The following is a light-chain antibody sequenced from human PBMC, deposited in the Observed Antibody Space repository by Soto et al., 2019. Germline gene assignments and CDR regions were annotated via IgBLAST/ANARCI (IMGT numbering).Light chain of an antibody. CDR3: HQYSNWPPWT. Sequence: IVLTQSPATLSLSPWERATLSCRASQSVSSYLAWYQQKPGQAPRLLIYDASNRATGIPARFSGSGSGTDFTLTISSLEPEDSAVYYCHQYSNWPPWTFGPGTKVDIK. J-gene: IGKJ1*01. V-gene: IGKV3-11*01. CDR1: QSVSSY. CDR2: DAS.